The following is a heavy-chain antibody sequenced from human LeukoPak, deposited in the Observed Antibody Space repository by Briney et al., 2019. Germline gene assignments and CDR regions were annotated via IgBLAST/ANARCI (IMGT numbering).Heavy chain of an antibody. J-gene: IGHJ4*02. CDR2: IYYSGST. CDR1: GGSISSSSYY. D-gene: IGHD3-16*01. Sequence: SETLSLTCTVSGGSISSSSYYWGWIRQPPGKGLEWIGSIYYSGSTYYNPSLKSRVTISVDTSKNQFSLKLSSVTAADTAVYYCARAVAFGEVSSFDYWGQGTLVTVSS. CDR3: ARAVAFGEVSSFDY. V-gene: IGHV4-39*07.